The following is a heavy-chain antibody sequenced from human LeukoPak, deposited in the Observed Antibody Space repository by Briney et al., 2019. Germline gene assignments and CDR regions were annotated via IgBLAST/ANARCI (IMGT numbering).Heavy chain of an antibody. CDR3: AIPPFGWNWWRGMDV. V-gene: IGHV4-61*02. D-gene: IGHD2-15*01. CDR1: GGSISSGSYY. Sequence: SETLSLTCTVSGGSISSGSYYWSWIRQPAGRGLEWIGRIYTSGSTNYNPSLKSRVTISVDTSKNQFSLKLSSVTAADTAVYYCAIPPFGWNWWRGMDVWGQGTTVTVSS. CDR2: IYTSGST. J-gene: IGHJ6*02.